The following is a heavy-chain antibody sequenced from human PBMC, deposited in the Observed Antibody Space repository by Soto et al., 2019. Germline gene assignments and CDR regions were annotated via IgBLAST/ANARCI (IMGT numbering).Heavy chain of an antibody. CDR1: GYTFASYA. V-gene: IGHV1-18*01. Sequence: QVQLVQSGAEVKKPGASVKVSCKASGYTFASYAISWMRQAPGQGLEWMGWISAYNGNTNYAQKLQGRVTMTTDTSTSTAYIALRSLRSDDTAVYYCARDPPPPDYWGQGTLVTVSS. J-gene: IGHJ4*02. CDR3: ARDPPPPDY. CDR2: ISAYNGNT.